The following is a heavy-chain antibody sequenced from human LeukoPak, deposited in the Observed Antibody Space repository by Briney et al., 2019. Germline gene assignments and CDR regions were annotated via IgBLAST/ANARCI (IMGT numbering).Heavy chain of an antibody. Sequence: GGPLRLSCAASGFTFRSYWMTWVRQAPGKGLEWVANIKQDGSEEYYVDSVKGRFTISRDNAKNSLYLQMNSLRAEDTAVYYCARELGLHPNWFDPWGQGTLVTVSS. J-gene: IGHJ5*02. CDR3: ARELGLHPNWFDP. CDR1: GFTFRSYW. D-gene: IGHD3-16*01. CDR2: IKQDGSEE. V-gene: IGHV3-7*03.